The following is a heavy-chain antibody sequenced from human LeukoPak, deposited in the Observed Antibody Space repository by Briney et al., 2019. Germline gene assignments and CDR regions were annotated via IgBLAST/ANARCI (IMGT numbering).Heavy chain of an antibody. Sequence: SETLSLTCTVSGGSISSYCWSWIRQPPGKGLEWIGYIYYSGSTNYSPSLKSRVTISVDTSKNQFSLKLSSVTAADTAVYYCARVRSGGGFDYWGQGTLVTVSS. J-gene: IGHJ4*02. CDR3: ARVRSGGGFDY. CDR1: GGSISSYC. CDR2: IYYSGST. V-gene: IGHV4-59*01. D-gene: IGHD6-19*01.